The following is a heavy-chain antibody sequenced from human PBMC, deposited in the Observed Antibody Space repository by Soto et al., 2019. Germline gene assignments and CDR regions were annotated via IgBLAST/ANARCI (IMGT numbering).Heavy chain of an antibody. D-gene: IGHD3-16*01. J-gene: IGHJ3*02. CDR1: GGYINSHY. CDR3: ARSTWGYAFDI. Sequence: QVQLQESGPGLVKPSETLSLTCTVSGGYINSHYWTWIRQPPGKGLEWIGYIYYNGNTDYNPSLKRQVTILTHKSKSYSSLRLTSLTAADTAVYYCARSTWGYAFDIWGQGAVVTVSS. V-gene: IGHV4-59*08. CDR2: IYYNGNT.